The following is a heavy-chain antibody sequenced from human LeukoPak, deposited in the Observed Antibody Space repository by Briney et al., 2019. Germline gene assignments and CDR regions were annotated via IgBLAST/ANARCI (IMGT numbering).Heavy chain of an antibody. Sequence: SETLSLTCTVSGGSISGYYWSWIRQPPGKGLEWIGYIYYSGSTNYNPSLKGRVTISVDTSKNQFSLKLSSVTAADTAVYYCARGHIVVVVAATPYYYGMDVWGQGTTVTVSS. CDR3: ARGHIVVVVAATPYYYGMDV. CDR1: GGSISGYY. D-gene: IGHD2-15*01. J-gene: IGHJ6*02. V-gene: IGHV4-59*08. CDR2: IYYSGST.